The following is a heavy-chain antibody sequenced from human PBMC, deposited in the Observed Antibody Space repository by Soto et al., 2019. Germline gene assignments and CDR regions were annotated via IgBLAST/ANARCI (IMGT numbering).Heavy chain of an antibody. CDR1: GLTFSSYG. CDR3: ARDYSSTSCGLIH. V-gene: IGHV3-33*01. Sequence: EGTLRLSCAASGLTFSSYGKYWVRQAHGKGLEWVAVIWYDSSNKYYADSVKGRFTISRDNSKNTLYLQMSSLRAEDTAVYYCARDYSSTSCGLIHWRQGTLVIFPS. D-gene: IGHD6-13*01. CDR2: IWYDSSNK. J-gene: IGHJ4*02.